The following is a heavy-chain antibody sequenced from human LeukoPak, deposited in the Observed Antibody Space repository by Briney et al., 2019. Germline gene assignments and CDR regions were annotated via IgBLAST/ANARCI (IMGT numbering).Heavy chain of an antibody. D-gene: IGHD1-26*01. J-gene: IGHJ4*02. V-gene: IGHV3-30*02. Sequence: GGSLRLSCAASGFTFSSYGMHWVRQAPGKGLEWVGFIRYDGNNKYYADSVKGRFTISRDNSKNTLYLQMNSLRAEDTAVYYCAKSVSLVTYFDYWGQGTLVTVSS. CDR3: AKSVSLVTYFDY. CDR2: IRYDGNNK. CDR1: GFTFSSYG.